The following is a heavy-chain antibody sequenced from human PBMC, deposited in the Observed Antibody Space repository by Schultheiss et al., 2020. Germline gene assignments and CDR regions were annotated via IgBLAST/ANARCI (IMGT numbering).Heavy chain of an antibody. D-gene: IGHD3-22*01. J-gene: IGHJ6*02. V-gene: IGHV4-30-4*08. Sequence: SQTLSLTCTVSGDSVSSGGYYWSWIRQHPGKGLEWIGSIYYSGSTYYNPSLKSRVTISVDTSKNQFSLKLSSVTAADTAVYYCARDLYYDSSGYPSYYGMDVWGQGNTGTVSS. CDR2: IYYSGST. CDR3: ARDLYYDSSGYPSYYGMDV. CDR1: GDSVSSGGYY.